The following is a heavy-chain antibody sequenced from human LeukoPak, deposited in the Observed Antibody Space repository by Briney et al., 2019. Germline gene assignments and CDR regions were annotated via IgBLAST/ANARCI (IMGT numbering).Heavy chain of an antibody. V-gene: IGHV3-9*01. Sequence: GGSLRLSCAASGFTFDDYAMHWVRQAPGKGLEWVSGISWNSGSIGYADSVKGRFTISRDNAKNSLYLQMNSLRAEDTAVYYCARDRPTVTTPHYYYYGMDVWGQGTTVTVSS. J-gene: IGHJ6*02. CDR3: ARDRPTVTTPHYYYYGMDV. CDR1: GFTFDDYA. CDR2: ISWNSGSI. D-gene: IGHD4-17*01.